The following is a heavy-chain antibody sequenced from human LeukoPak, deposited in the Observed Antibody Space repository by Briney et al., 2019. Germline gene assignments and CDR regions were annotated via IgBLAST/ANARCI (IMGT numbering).Heavy chain of an antibody. V-gene: IGHV4-59*07. CDR2: IYYTGNT. J-gene: IGHJ4*02. CDR1: GGPNKTYY. Sequence: SDTLSLTCTVSGGPNKTYYWSWARQPPGKAREGSGYIYYTGNTVHNPSVKSRVAISLDTSKNQFSLMLSSVTAVDTAVYYWARAGRMPTTPFDYWGQGTLVTVSS. CDR3: ARAGRMPTTPFDY. D-gene: IGHD5-24*01.